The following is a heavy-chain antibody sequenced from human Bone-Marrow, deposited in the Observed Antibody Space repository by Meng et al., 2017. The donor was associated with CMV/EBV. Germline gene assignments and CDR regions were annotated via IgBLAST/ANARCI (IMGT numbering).Heavy chain of an antibody. CDR1: GYTFTGYN. CDR3: ARLFHTSLGTNYYYGMDV. J-gene: IGHJ6*02. V-gene: IGHV1-2*02. Sequence: ASVKVSCKASGYTFTGYNIHWVRQAPGQGLEWMGWINPNSGDTKYAQRFEGRVTLTTDTSISTAYMVLSRLRSDDTAVFFCARLFHTSLGTNYYYGMDVWGQGTTVTFSS. D-gene: IGHD3-10*01. CDR2: INPNSGDT.